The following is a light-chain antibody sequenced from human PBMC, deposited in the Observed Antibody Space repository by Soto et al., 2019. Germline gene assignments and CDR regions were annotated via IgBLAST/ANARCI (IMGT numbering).Light chain of an antibody. J-gene: IGKJ5*01. Sequence: EIVLTQSPATLSLSPGERATLSCRASQSVSSYLAWYQQKPGQAPRLLIYDASNRATGIPARFSGSGSGTDFTLTISSLEPEDSAVYYCQQRSNWPTFGPGTRLEIK. CDR1: QSVSSY. V-gene: IGKV3-11*01. CDR2: DAS. CDR3: QQRSNWPT.